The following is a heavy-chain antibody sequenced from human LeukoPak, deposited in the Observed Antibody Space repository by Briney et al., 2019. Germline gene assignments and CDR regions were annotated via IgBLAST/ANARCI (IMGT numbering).Heavy chain of an antibody. J-gene: IGHJ4*02. CDR2: ISSSSSTI. CDR1: GFTFSSQS. CDR3: ASRHSSTWTFDQ. V-gene: IGHV3-48*02. Sequence: GGSLRLSCAASGFTFSSQSMSWVRQAPGKGLEWVSHISSSSSTIYYADSVKGRFTISRDNAKNSLYLQMDSLRDEDTAMYYCASRHSSTWTFDQWGQGTLVTVSS. D-gene: IGHD6-13*01.